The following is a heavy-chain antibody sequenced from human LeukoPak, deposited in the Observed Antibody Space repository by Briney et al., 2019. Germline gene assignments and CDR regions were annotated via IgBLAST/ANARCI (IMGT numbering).Heavy chain of an antibody. CDR3: AKSSTGYFSWFDP. D-gene: IGHD3-9*01. J-gene: IGHJ5*02. V-gene: IGHV3-23*01. CDR2: ISGSGGST. Sequence: GGSLRLSCAASGFTFSSNAMSWVRQAPGKGLEWVSGISGSGGSTYYADSVKGRFTISRDNSKNTLYLQMNSLRAEDTAVYYCAKSSTGYFSWFDPWGQGTLVTVSS. CDR1: GFTFSSNA.